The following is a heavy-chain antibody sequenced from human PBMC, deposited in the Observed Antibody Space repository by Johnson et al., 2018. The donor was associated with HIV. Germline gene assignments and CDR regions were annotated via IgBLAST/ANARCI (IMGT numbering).Heavy chain of an antibody. CDR3: AKDQGITMIVVVAGAFDI. CDR2: IGTAGDT. D-gene: IGHD3-22*01. V-gene: IGHV3-13*01. Sequence: VQLVESGGGLKQPGGSLRLSCAASGFTFSSYDMHWVRQATGKGLEWVSAIGTAGDTYYPGSVKGRFTISRENAKNSLYLQMNSLRAGDTAVYYCAKDQGITMIVVVAGAFDIWGQGTMVTVSS. CDR1: GFTFSSYD. J-gene: IGHJ3*02.